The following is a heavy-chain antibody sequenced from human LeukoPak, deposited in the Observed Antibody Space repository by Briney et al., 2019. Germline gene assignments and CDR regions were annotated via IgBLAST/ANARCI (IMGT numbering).Heavy chain of an antibody. CDR2: INHSGST. Sequence: PSETLSLTCAVYGGSFSGYYRSWIRQPPGKGLEWIGEINHSGSTNYNPSLKSRVTISVDTSKNQFSLKLSSVTAADTAVYYCARALNHYDFWSGYLSTRGGHWFDPWGQGTLVTVSS. CDR1: GGSFSGYY. D-gene: IGHD3-3*01. J-gene: IGHJ5*02. CDR3: ARALNHYDFWSGYLSTRGGHWFDP. V-gene: IGHV4-34*01.